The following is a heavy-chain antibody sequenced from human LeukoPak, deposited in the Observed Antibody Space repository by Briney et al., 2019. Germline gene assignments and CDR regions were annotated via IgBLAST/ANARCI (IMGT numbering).Heavy chain of an antibody. CDR3: AKDRDKYDYYYMDV. CDR1: GFTFTTYG. Sequence: PGGSLRLSCSASGFTFTTYGMNWVRQAPGKGLEWVSGIGGSGTRTYYADSVKGRFTISRDNSKNTLYLQMNSLRAEDTAVYYCAKDRDKYDYYYMDVWGKGTTVTVSS. J-gene: IGHJ6*03. V-gene: IGHV3-23*01. CDR2: IGGSGTRT. D-gene: IGHD2-21*01.